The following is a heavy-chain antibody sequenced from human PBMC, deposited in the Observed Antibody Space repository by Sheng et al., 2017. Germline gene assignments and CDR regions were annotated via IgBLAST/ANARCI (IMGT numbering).Heavy chain of an antibody. V-gene: IGHV3-30*18. CDR2: MSHDGTEK. CDR3: AKERGGYCTPTNCYFFGMDV. Sequence: QVQLVESGGGVVQPGRSLRLSCEASGFTLSTYGIHWVRQAPGKGLEWVAVMSHDGTEKYNGDSVKGRFTISRDTSKNTVYLQMNSLSTEDAAVYYCAKERGGYCTPTNCYFFGMDVWGQGTTVTVSS. CDR1: GFTLSTYG. J-gene: IGHJ6*02. D-gene: IGHD2-8*01.